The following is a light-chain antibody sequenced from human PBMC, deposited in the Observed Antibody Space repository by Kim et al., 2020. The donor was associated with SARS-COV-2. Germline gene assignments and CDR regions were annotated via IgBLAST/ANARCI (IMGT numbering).Light chain of an antibody. Sequence: ASVGDRVTLTCRASQGISSALAWYQQKPGKAPKLLIYHASILESGVPSRFSGSGSGTDFTLIISSLQPEDFATYYCQKFSNYPWTFGQGTKVDIK. CDR2: HAS. CDR1: QGISSA. J-gene: IGKJ1*01. V-gene: IGKV1D-13*01. CDR3: QKFSNYPWT.